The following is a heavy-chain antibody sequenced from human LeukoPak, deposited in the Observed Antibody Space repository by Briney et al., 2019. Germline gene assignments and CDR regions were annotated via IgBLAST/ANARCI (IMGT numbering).Heavy chain of an antibody. CDR3: AKYGGSGSYYNSGRWFDP. CDR2: ISSSGGST. CDR1: GFTFSNAW. J-gene: IGHJ5*02. V-gene: IGHV3-23*01. D-gene: IGHD3-10*01. Sequence: GGSLRLSCEASGFTFSNAWMSWVRQAPGKGLEWVSAISSSGGSTYYADSVKGRFTISRDNSKNTLYLQMNSLRAEDTAVYYCAKYGGSGSYYNSGRWFDPWGQGTLVTVSS.